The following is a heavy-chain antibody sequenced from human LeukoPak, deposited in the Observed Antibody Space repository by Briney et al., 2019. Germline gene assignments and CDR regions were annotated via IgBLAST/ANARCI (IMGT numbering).Heavy chain of an antibody. V-gene: IGHV4-59*01. Sequence: SETLSLTCTVSGGSISSYYWSWIRQPPEKGLEWIGYIYYSGSTSYNPSLKSRVTISVDTSKNQFSLKLSSVTAADTAVYYCARFRVDTYWYFDLWGRGTLVTVPS. CDR2: IYYSGST. D-gene: IGHD5-18*01. CDR3: ARFRVDTYWYFDL. J-gene: IGHJ2*01. CDR1: GGSISSYY.